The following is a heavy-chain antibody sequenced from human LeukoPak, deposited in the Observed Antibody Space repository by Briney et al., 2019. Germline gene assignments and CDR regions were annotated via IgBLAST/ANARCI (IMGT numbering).Heavy chain of an antibody. V-gene: IGHV1-18*01. CDR3: ATHSYSSGSDAFDI. CDR1: GYTFTSYG. CDR2: ISAYNGNT. J-gene: IGHJ3*02. D-gene: IGHD6-19*01. Sequence: ASVKVSCKASGYTFTSYGISWVRQAPGQGLEWMGWISAYNGNTNYAQKLQGRVTMTTDTSTSTAYMELRSLRSEDTAVYYCATHSYSSGSDAFDIWGQGTMVTVSS.